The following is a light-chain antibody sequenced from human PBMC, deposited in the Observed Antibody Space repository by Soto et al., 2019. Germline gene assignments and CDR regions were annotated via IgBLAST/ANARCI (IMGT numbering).Light chain of an antibody. Sequence: EIVLTQSPATLSLSPGERATLSCRASQSVSSYLGWYQQKPGQAPRLLIYDASTRATGIPARFSGSGSGTDFTLTISSLESEDFAVYYCQHRSDWPLTFGGGTKVEI. CDR1: QSVSSY. V-gene: IGKV3-11*01. CDR2: DAS. CDR3: QHRSDWPLT. J-gene: IGKJ4*01.